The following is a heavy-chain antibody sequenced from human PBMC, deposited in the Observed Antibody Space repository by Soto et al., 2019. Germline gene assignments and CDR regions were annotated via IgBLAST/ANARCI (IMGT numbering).Heavy chain of an antibody. CDR1: GGTFSRYV. V-gene: IGHV1-69*12. J-gene: IGHJ5*02. CDR3: AMNHLRLLAWIGQNWFDP. D-gene: IGHD3-3*01. Sequence: QVQLVQSGAEVKKPGSSVKVSCKASGGTFSRYVISWLRQAPGQGLEWMGGIIPLFGTANYAQKFQGRVTITADEHTFTSYMELTSLRSVDTAVYYCAMNHLRLLAWIGQNWFDPWGQGTLVTVSS. CDR2: IIPLFGTA.